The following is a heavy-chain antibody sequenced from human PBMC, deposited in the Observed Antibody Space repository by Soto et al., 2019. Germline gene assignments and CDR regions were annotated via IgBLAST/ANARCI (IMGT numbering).Heavy chain of an antibody. J-gene: IGHJ6*02. V-gene: IGHV1-3*01. CDR2: INAGNGNT. D-gene: IGHD3-16*01. Sequence: GASVKVSCKDSGYTFTSYAMHWVRQAPGQRLEWMGWINAGNGNTKYSQKFQGRVTITRDTSASTAYMELSSLRSEDTAVYYCARVRGISRGHYYYGMDVWGQGTTVTV. CDR3: ARVRGISRGHYYYGMDV. CDR1: GYTFTSYA.